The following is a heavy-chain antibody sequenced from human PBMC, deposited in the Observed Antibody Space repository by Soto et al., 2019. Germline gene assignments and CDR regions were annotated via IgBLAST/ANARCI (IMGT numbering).Heavy chain of an antibody. CDR3: ARGQPKYYDFWSCYYTGAPYYYYGMDV. J-gene: IGHJ6*02. CDR2: INSDGSST. Sequence: GGSLRLSCAASGFTFSSYGMHWVRQAPGKGLVWVSLINSDGSSTSYADSVKGRFTISRDNAKNTLYLQMNSLRAEDTAVYYCARGQPKYYDFWSCYYTGAPYYYYGMDVWGQGTTVTVSS. V-gene: IGHV3-74*01. D-gene: IGHD3-3*01. CDR1: GFTFSSYG.